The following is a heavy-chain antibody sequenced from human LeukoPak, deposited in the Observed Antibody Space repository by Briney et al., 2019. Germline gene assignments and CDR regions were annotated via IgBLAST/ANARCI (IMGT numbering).Heavy chain of an antibody. CDR3: ARQVGATTLIDY. J-gene: IGHJ4*02. Sequence: SETLSLTCKVSGGSISSRNHYWGWIRQPPGKGLEWIGSIYVIGTNYYNPSLKSRVTISVDTSKNQLSLNLSSVTAADTVLHYCARQVGATTLIDYWGQGTLVTVSS. CDR2: IYVIGTN. V-gene: IGHV4-39*01. D-gene: IGHD1-26*01. CDR1: GGSISSRNHY.